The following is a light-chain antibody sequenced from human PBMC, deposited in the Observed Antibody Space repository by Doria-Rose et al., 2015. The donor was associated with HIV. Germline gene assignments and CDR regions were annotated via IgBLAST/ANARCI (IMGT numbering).Light chain of an antibody. J-gene: IGKJ3*01. V-gene: IGKV4-1*01. CDR1: QSLLYTSKNY. CDR3: QQYYDTPS. CDR2: WAS. Sequence: DIRMTQSPESLGMSLGERATLNCKSNQSLLYTSKNYLAWYQQKPGQPPKLLIYWASTRQSGVPARFSGSGSGTDVTLTISSLEAEDVAVYYCQQYYDTPSFGPGTTVDIK.